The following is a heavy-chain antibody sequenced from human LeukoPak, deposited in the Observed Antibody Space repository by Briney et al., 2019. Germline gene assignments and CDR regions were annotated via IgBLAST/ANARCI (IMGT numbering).Heavy chain of an antibody. CDR1: GCTFSNYW. D-gene: IGHD5-18*01. CDR2: INSDGSST. V-gene: IGHV3-74*01. CDR3: AREGSGYSYAFEY. J-gene: IGHJ4*02. Sequence: GGSLRLSCAASGCTFSNYWLHWVRQAPATGLVWVSRINSDGSSTTYADSVKGRFTISRDNGQNTLYLQMNRLRAEDTAVYYCAREGSGYSYAFEYWGQGALVTVSS.